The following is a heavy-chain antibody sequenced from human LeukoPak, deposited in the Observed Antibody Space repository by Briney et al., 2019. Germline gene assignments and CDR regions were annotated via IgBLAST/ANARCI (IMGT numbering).Heavy chain of an antibody. CDR2: IKGDGSEK. CDR1: GLSFSNSW. J-gene: IGHJ3*01. Sequence: PWGSLRLSCVAPGLSFSNSWMSWVGQVTVQGLQWVALIKGDGSEKYYVDSVKGRFTIARDNAKNSLYLQMNGLRAEDTALYYCARDRDSHHACNVWGQGTKVTVSS. D-gene: IGHD5-24*01. V-gene: IGHV3-7*05. CDR3: ARDRDSHHACNV.